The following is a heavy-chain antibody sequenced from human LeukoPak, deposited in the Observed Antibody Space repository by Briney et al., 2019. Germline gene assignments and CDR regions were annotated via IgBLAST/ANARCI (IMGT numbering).Heavy chain of an antibody. J-gene: IGHJ3*02. Sequence: ASVKVSCKASGYTFTSYGISWVRQAPGQGLEWMGWISAYNGNTNYAQKLQGRVTMTTDTSTSTAYMELRSLRSDDTAVCYCARDTLTGSGLDAFDIWGQGTMVTVSS. D-gene: IGHD3-9*01. CDR2: ISAYNGNT. CDR3: ARDTLTGSGLDAFDI. CDR1: GYTFTSYG. V-gene: IGHV1-18*01.